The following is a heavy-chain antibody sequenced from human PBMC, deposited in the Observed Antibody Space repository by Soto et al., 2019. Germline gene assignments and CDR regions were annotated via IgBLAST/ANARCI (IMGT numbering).Heavy chain of an antibody. CDR3: ARVYYDYIWGSYRADAFDT. V-gene: IGHV4-59*01. D-gene: IGHD3-16*02. CDR1: GGSISSYY. J-gene: IGHJ3*02. Sequence: SETLSLTCTVSGGSISSYYWSWIRQPPGKGLEWIGYIYYSGSTNYNPSLKSRVTISVDTSKNQFSLKLSSVTAADTAVYYCARVYYDYIWGSYRADAFDTWGQGTMVTVSS. CDR2: IYYSGST.